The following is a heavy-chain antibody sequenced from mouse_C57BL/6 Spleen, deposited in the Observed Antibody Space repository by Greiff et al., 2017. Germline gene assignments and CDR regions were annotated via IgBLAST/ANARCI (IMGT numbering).Heavy chain of an antibody. J-gene: IGHJ1*03. Sequence: VQLQQSGAELVRPGTSVKVSCKASGYAFTNYLIKWVKQRPGQGLEWIGVINPGSGGTNYNEKFKGKATLTADKSSSTAYMQLSSLTSEDSAVYFCAREDYYGSSYEYFDVWGTGTTVTVSS. CDR3: AREDYYGSSYEYFDV. V-gene: IGHV1-54*01. CDR1: GYAFTNYL. D-gene: IGHD1-1*01. CDR2: INPGSGGT.